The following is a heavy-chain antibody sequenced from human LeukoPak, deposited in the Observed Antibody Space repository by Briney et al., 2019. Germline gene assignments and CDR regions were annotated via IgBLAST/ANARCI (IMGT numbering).Heavy chain of an antibody. Sequence: SETLSLTCTVSGGSISSGDYYWSWIRQPPGKGLEWIGYIFETGDTNSNPSLKSRVTMSLDTSKNQFSLRLSSVTAADTAVYYCARHPFSYPFDYWGQGTLVTVSS. V-gene: IGHV4-61*08. CDR3: ARHPFSYPFDY. D-gene: IGHD2/OR15-2a*01. CDR1: GGSISSGDYY. J-gene: IGHJ4*02. CDR2: IFETGDT.